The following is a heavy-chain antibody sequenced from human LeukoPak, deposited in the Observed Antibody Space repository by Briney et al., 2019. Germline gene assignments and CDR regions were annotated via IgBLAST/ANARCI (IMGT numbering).Heavy chain of an antibody. V-gene: IGHV1-69*06. CDR3: TLLVGAKKAYYFDY. J-gene: IGHJ4*02. Sequence: SVMVSCKASAGTFSSYAISWVRQAPGQGLEWMGGIIPIFGTANYAQKFQGRVTITADKSTSTAYMQLSSLRSEDTAVYYCTLLVGAKKAYYFDYWGQGTLVTVSS. CDR2: IIPIFGTA. CDR1: AGTFSSYA. D-gene: IGHD2-15*01.